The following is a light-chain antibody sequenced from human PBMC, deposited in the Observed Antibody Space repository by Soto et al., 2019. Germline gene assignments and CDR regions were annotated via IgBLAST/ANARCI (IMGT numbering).Light chain of an antibody. CDR1: NSNIGSNT. CDR2: YDN. J-gene: IGLJ1*01. CDR3: AAWDDSLNGQV. Sequence: QSVLTQPPSASGTPGQRVTISCSGSNSNIGSNTVNWYQQLPGTAPKLLIYYDNLRPSGVPDRISGSKSGTSASLAISGLQSDDEADYYCAAWDDSLNGQVFGTGTKVTVL. V-gene: IGLV1-44*01.